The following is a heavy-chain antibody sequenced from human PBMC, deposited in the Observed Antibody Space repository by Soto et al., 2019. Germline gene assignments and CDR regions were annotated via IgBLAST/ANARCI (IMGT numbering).Heavy chain of an antibody. V-gene: IGHV4-34*01. CDR3: ARGLGGSSGWYWRDWFDP. CDR2: INHSGST. Sequence: SETLSLTCAVYGWSFSGYYWSWIRQPPGKGLEWIGEINHSGSTNYNPSLKSRVTISVDTSKNQFSLKLSSVTAADTAVYYCARGLGGSSGWYWRDWFDPWGQGTLVTVSS. J-gene: IGHJ5*02. CDR1: GWSFSGYY. D-gene: IGHD6-19*01.